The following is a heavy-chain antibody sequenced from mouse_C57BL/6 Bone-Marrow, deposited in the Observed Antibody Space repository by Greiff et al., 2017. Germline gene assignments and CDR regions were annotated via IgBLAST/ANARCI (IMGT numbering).Heavy chain of an antibody. CDR3: TTSNYFAY. Sequence: EVQLQESGAELVRPGASVKLSCTASGFNIKDDYMHWVKQRPEQGLEWIGWIDPENGDTEYASKFQGKATITADTSSNTAYLQLSSLTSEDTAVYYCTTSNYFAYWGQGTLVTVSA. J-gene: IGHJ3*01. CDR1: GFNIKDDY. CDR2: IDPENGDT. D-gene: IGHD2-5*01. V-gene: IGHV14-4*01.